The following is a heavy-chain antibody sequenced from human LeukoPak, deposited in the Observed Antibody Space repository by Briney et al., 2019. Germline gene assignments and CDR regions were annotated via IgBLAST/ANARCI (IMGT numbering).Heavy chain of an antibody. Sequence: GASVKVSCKASGYTFTSYGISWVRPAPGQGLEWMGWISAYNGNTNYAQKLQGRVTMTTDTSTSTAYMELRSLRSDDTAVYYCARAYGDYERDYYYYMDVWGKGTTVTISS. V-gene: IGHV1-18*01. J-gene: IGHJ6*03. CDR1: GYTFTSYG. D-gene: IGHD4-17*01. CDR2: ISAYNGNT. CDR3: ARAYGDYERDYYYYMDV.